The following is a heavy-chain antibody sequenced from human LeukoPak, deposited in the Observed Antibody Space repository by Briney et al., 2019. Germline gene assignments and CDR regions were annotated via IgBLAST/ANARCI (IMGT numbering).Heavy chain of an antibody. Sequence: ASVKVSRKASGYTLTDYYIHWVRQRQAPGQGLEWMGRINPNSGGTNYAQKFQGRVTMTRDTSISTAYMELSSLSSDDTAVYFCARRVGSSSGYSFDYWGQGTLVTVSS. CDR3: ARRVGSSSGYSFDY. J-gene: IGHJ4*02. D-gene: IGHD5-12*01. CDR1: GYTLTDYY. V-gene: IGHV1-2*06. CDR2: INPNSGGT.